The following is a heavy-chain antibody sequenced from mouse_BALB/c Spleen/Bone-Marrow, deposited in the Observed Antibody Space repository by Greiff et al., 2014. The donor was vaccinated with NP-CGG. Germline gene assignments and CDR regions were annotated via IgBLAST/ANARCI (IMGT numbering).Heavy chain of an antibody. Sequence: VQLQQSGPGLVAPSQSLSITCTVSGFSLTSYDISWIRQPPGKGLEWLGVIWTGGGTNYNSAFMSRLSISKDNSKSQVFLKMNSLQTDDTAIYYRVRAMITAYYFDYWGQGTTLTVSS. J-gene: IGHJ2*01. D-gene: IGHD2-4*01. CDR2: IWTGGGT. CDR3: VRAMITAYYFDY. CDR1: GFSLTSYD. V-gene: IGHV2-9-2*01.